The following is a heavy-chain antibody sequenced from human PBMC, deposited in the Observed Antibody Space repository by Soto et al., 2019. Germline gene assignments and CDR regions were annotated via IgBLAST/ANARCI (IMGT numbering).Heavy chain of an antibody. Sequence: QVQLVQSGPEVKKPGSSVKVSCKASGDTFNSYVITWVRQAPGQGLEWLGGIITAFGTTSYAQNFQDRLTITADEAATTDHMELSSLTSGGGAVYCCTRSYGYTFGGSLDNWGQGTLVTVSS. D-gene: IGHD5-18*01. CDR3: TRSYGYTFGGSLDN. V-gene: IGHV1-69*01. CDR2: IITAFGTT. CDR1: GDTFNSYV. J-gene: IGHJ4*02.